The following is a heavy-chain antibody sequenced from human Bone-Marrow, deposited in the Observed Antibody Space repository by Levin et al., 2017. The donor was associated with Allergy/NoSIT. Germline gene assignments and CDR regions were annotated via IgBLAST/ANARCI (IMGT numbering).Heavy chain of an antibody. V-gene: IGHV3-49*03. J-gene: IGHJ3*02. Sequence: GGSLRLSCTASGFAFGDFPMGWFRQAPGKGLELVSFIRSKGYGATTEYAASVQGRFTISRDDSESILYLQMNSLNTDDTGVYYCTRAVRLVGDAFDIWGQGTLVIVSS. CDR1: GFAFGDFP. CDR2: IRSKGYGATT. CDR3: TRAVRLVGDAFDI. D-gene: IGHD2-8*02.